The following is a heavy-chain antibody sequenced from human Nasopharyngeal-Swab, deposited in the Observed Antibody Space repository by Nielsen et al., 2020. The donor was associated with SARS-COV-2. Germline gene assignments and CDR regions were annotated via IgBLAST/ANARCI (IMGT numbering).Heavy chain of an antibody. CDR2: IYYSGST. D-gene: IGHD6-25*01. Sequence: SETLSLTCTVSGGSINSGGYYWGWIRQHPGKGLEWIGYIYYSGSTFYNPSLESRVAMSVDTSKNQFSLNLSSVTAADAAVYYCASTAAAFDNWGQGTLVTVSS. V-gene: IGHV4-31*03. CDR3: ASTAAAFDN. CDR1: GGSINSGGYY. J-gene: IGHJ4*02.